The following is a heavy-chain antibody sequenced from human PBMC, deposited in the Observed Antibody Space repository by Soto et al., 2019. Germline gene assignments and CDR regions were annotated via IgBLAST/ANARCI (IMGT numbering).Heavy chain of an antibody. V-gene: IGHV1-8*01. J-gene: IGHJ6*03. CDR3: ARKYDFMDV. D-gene: IGHD3-3*01. Sequence: ASVKVSCKASGYTFTSFDINWVRQASGQGLEWMGWMNPNSGNTIYAQKFQGGVTMTRNTSINTAYMELSSLRSEDTAVYYCARKYDFMDVWGKGTTVTVSS. CDR2: MNPNSGNT. CDR1: GYTFTSFD.